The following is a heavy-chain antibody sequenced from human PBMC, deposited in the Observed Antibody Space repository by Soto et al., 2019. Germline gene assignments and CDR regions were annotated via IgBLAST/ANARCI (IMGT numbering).Heavy chain of an antibody. J-gene: IGHJ3*02. V-gene: IGHV1-69*13. D-gene: IGHD3-9*01. CDR2: IIPIFGTA. CDR1: GGTFSSYA. CDR3: ARSRSSYYDILTGYSTLDAFDI. Sequence: SVKVSCKASGGTFSSYAISWVRQAPGQGLEWMGGIIPIFGTANYAQKFQGRVTITADESTSTAYMELSSLRSEDTAVYYCARSRSSYYDILTGYSTLDAFDIWGQGTMVTVSS.